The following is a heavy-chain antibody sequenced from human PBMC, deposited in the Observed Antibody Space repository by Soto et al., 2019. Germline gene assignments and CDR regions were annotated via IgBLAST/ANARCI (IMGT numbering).Heavy chain of an antibody. CDR1: GFTFSSYW. J-gene: IGHJ5*02. Sequence: PGGSLRLSCAASGFTFSSYWMSLVRQAPGKGLEWVANIKHDGSEKYYVDSVKGRFTISRDNAKNSLYLQMNSLRAEDTAVYYCARGGVAAGNNWLDPWGQGTLVTVSS. V-gene: IGHV3-7*01. CDR2: IKHDGSEK. D-gene: IGHD6-13*01. CDR3: ARGGVAAGNNWLDP.